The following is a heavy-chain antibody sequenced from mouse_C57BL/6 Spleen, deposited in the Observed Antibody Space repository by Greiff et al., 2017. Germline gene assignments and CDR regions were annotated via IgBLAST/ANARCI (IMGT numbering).Heavy chain of an antibody. D-gene: IGHD3-2*02. CDR1: GYTFTDYE. V-gene: IGHV1-15*01. CDR2: IDPETGGT. Sequence: QVQLKQSGAELVRPGASVTLSCKASGYTFTDYEMHWVKQTPVHGLEWIGAIDPETGGTAYNQKFKGKAILTADKSSSTAYMELRSLTSEDSAVYYCTRESSGVFDYWGQGTTLTVSS. J-gene: IGHJ2*01. CDR3: TRESSGVFDY.